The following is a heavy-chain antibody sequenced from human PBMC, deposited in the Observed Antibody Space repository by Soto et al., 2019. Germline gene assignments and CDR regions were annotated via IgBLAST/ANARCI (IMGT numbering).Heavy chain of an antibody. J-gene: IGHJ4*02. CDR3: ARHEFPYYYDSSGYYIH. V-gene: IGHV5-10-1*01. CDR2: IDPSDSYT. Sequence: GESLKISCKGSGYSFTSYWISWVRQMPGKGLEWMGRIDPSDSYTNYSPSFQGHVTISADKSISTAYLQWSSLKASDTAMYYCARHEFPYYYDSSGYYIHWGQGTLVTVSS. CDR1: GYSFTSYW. D-gene: IGHD3-22*01.